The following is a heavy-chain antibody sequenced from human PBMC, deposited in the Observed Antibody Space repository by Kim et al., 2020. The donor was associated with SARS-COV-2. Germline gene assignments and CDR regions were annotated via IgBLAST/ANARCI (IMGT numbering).Heavy chain of an antibody. CDR2: MYDSGKT. CDR1: GGSVSGGNYY. J-gene: IGHJ3*01. V-gene: IGHV4-30-4*02. D-gene: IGHD7-27*01. CDR3: ARDLGMGWSGESNDAFDV. Sequence: SETLSLTCTVSGGSVSGGNYYWSWIRQPPGKGPEWLGFMYDSGKTLSNPSLKSRLSISVDTSKNQFSLKLQSVSAADTAMYFCARDLGMGWSGESNDAFDVWGQGTFVIVSS.